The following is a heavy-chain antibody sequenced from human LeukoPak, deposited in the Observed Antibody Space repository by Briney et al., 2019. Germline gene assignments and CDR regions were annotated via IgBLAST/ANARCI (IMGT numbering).Heavy chain of an antibody. V-gene: IGHV1-3*01. CDR1: GYTFTRYA. J-gene: IGHJ4*02. D-gene: IGHD6-19*01. CDR2: INAGNGNT. Sequence: ASVKVSCKASGYTFTRYAMHWERQAPGQRLEWMGWINAGNGNTKYSQKFQGRVTITRDTSASTAYMELSSLRSEDTAVYYCARVDSSGWYYFDYWGQGTLVTVSS. CDR3: ARVDSSGWYYFDY.